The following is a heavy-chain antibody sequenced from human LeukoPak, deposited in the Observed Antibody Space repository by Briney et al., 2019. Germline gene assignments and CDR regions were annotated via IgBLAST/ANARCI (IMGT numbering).Heavy chain of an antibody. V-gene: IGHV4-59*01. J-gene: IGHJ5*02. Sequence: KPSETLSLTCTVSGGSISSYYWSWIRQPPGKGLEWIGYIYYTGSTNYNPSLRSRVTISVDTSKNQFSQKLSSVTAADTAVYYCARATTGEPYSWFDPRGQGTLVTVSS. CDR3: ARATTGEPYSWFDP. CDR1: GGSISSYY. D-gene: IGHD7-27*01. CDR2: IYYTGST.